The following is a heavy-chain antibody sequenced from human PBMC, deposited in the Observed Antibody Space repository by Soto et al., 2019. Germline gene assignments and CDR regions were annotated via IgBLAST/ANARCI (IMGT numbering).Heavy chain of an antibody. CDR1: GYTFTSYG. CDR2: ISAYNGNT. D-gene: IGHD2-15*01. J-gene: IGHJ3*02. Sequence: ASVKVSCKASGYTFTSYGISWVRQAPGQGLEWMGWISAYNGNTNYAQKLQGRFTISRDNSKNTLYLQMNSLRAEDTAVYYCARVWCSGGSCYPPDAFDIWGQGTMVTVSS. CDR3: ARVWCSGGSCYPPDAFDI. V-gene: IGHV1-18*01.